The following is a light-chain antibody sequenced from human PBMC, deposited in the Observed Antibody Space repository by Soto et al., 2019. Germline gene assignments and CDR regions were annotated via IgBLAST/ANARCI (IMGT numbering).Light chain of an antibody. J-gene: IGLJ2*01. CDR1: SSNIGSNY. CDR3: TAWDDPLRGPL. CDR2: RNN. V-gene: IGLV1-47*01. Sequence: QSVLTQPASASGTPGQRVSISCSGISSNIGSNYVYWYQQLPGTAPKLLIYRNNQRPSGVHDRFSGYKSGPSASLAISGVRSEDEADYYCTAWDDPLRGPLFGGGTKVTVL.